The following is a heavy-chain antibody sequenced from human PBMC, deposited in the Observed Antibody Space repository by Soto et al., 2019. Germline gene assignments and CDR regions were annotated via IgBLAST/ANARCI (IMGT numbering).Heavy chain of an antibody. D-gene: IGHD2-2*01. J-gene: IGHJ5*02. CDR1: CGTAEDRG. Sequence: GGSCRLFSAGSCGTAEDRGLSWGRHDPWKGLEWVSGINWNGGSTGYADSVKGRFTISRDNAKNSLYLQMNSLRAEDTALYYCARDVIVVVPAAMLGYGWFDPWGQGT. CDR3: ARDVIVVVPAAMLGYGWFDP. V-gene: IGHV3-20*04. CDR2: INWNGGST.